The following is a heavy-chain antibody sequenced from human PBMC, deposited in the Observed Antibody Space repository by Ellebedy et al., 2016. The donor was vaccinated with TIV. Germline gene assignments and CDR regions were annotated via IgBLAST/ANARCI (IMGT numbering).Heavy chain of an antibody. CDR3: ARDRGRRYCSSTSCYGTDAFDI. CDR1: GGSVSSGSYY. J-gene: IGHJ3*02. V-gene: IGHV4-30-4*08. Sequence: SETLSLXXTVSGGSVSSGSYYWSWIRQPPGKGLEWIGYIYYSGSTYYNPSLKSRVTISVDTSKNQFSLKLSSVTAADTAVYYCARDRGRRYCSSTSCYGTDAFDIWGQGTMVTVSS. CDR2: IYYSGST. D-gene: IGHD2-2*01.